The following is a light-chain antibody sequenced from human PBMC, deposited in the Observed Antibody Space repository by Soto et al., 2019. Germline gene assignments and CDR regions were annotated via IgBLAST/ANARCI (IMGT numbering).Light chain of an antibody. CDR2: DTT. Sequence: QAVVIQEPSLTVSPGGTVTLTCGSSSGAVISGLYPYWFQQKPGQAPRTLIYDTTIKQSWTPARFSGSLVGGKAALTLSGAQPEDEADYYCLLSFSGVRVFGGGTKLTVL. CDR3: LLSFSGVRV. J-gene: IGLJ2*01. CDR1: SGAVISGLY. V-gene: IGLV7-46*01.